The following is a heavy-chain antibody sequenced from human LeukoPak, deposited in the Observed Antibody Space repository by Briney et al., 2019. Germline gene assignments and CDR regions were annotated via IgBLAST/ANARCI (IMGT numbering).Heavy chain of an antibody. CDR1: GFTFSSYW. V-gene: IGHV3-74*01. CDR2: INTDGSST. Sequence: PGGSLRLSCAASGFTFSSYWMHWVRQAPGKGLVWVSRINTDGSSTSYADSVKGRFTISRDNAKNRLYVQMNSLRAEDTAVYYCATGSGLWSPDYWGQGTLVTVPS. CDR3: ATGSGLWSPDY. D-gene: IGHD5-18*01. J-gene: IGHJ4*02.